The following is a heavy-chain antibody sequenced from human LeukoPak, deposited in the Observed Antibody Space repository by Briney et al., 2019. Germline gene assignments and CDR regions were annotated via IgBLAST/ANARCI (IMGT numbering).Heavy chain of an antibody. D-gene: IGHD6-13*01. J-gene: IGHJ5*02. CDR1: GYSISSGYY. CDR3: ARGRRIAAAGRWFDP. V-gene: IGHV4-38-2*02. CDR2: IYHSGST. Sequence: SETLSLTCTVSGYSISSGYYWGWIRQPPGKGLEWIGSIYHSGSTYYNPSLKSRVTISVDTSKNQFSLKLSSVTAADTAVYYCARGRRIAAAGRWFDPWGQGTLVTVSP.